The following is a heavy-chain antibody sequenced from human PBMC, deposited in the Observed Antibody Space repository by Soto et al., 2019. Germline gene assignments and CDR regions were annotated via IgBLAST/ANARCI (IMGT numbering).Heavy chain of an antibody. CDR3: AKTRGAMIYAISVYGMDV. CDR2: ISGSADST. D-gene: IGHD2-8*01. J-gene: IGHJ6*02. V-gene: IGHV3-23*01. CDR1: GLTFSSFA. Sequence: PGGSLRLSCAASGLTFSSFALNWVRQTPGKGLEWVSIISGSADSTFYADSVKGRFTISRDNSKNMLYLQINSLRAEDTAVYYCAKTRGAMIYAISVYGMDVWGQGTTVTVSS.